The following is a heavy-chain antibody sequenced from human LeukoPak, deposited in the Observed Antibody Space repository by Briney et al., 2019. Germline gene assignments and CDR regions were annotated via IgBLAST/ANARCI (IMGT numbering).Heavy chain of an antibody. CDR1: GYTFSSYD. CDR2: INPNSGGT. J-gene: IGHJ4*02. Sequence: ASVKVSCKASGYTFSSYDISWVRQAPGQGLEWMGWINPNSGGTNYAQKFQGRVTMTRDTSISTAYVELSSLRSDDTAVYYCARGCSSTTCYTSGFDYWDQGTLVTVSS. D-gene: IGHD2-2*02. V-gene: IGHV1-2*02. CDR3: ARGCSSTTCYTSGFDY.